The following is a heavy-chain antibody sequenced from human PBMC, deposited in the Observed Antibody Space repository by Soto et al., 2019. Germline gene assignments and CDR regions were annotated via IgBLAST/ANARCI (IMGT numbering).Heavy chain of an antibody. J-gene: IGHJ6*02. D-gene: IGHD6-13*01. CDR1: GFTFSSYG. CDR2: IWYDGSNK. Sequence: GGSLRLSCAASGFTFSSYGMHWVRQAPGKGLEWVAVIWYDGSNKYYADSVKGRFTISRDNSKNTLYLQMNSLRAEDTAVYYCARDSAHSSSWYDYYYYYGMDVWGQGTTVTVSS. V-gene: IGHV3-33*01. CDR3: ARDSAHSSSWYDYYYYYGMDV.